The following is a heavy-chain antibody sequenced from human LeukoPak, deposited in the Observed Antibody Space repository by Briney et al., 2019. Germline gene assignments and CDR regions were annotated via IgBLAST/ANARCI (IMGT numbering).Heavy chain of an antibody. J-gene: IGHJ4*02. CDR3: AKRGVVIRVILVGFHKEAYYFDS. CDR1: GITLSNYG. CDR2: ISGSGGAT. D-gene: IGHD3-10*01. Sequence: GGSLRLSCAVSGITLSNYGMSWVRQAPGKGLERVAGISGSGGATYYADSVKGRFTISRDNPKNTLYLQLNSLRAEDTAVYFCAKRGVVIRVILVGFHKEAYYFDSWGQGALVTVSS. V-gene: IGHV3-23*01.